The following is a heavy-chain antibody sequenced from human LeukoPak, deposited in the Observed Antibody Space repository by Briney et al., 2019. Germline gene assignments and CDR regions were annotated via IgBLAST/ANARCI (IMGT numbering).Heavy chain of an antibody. D-gene: IGHD1-26*01. CDR2: IRSSSSDI. CDR3: ARVRSGSLDY. V-gene: IGHV3-21*01. Sequence: PRGSLRLSCAASGFTFTSYTMNWVRQTPGGGREWVSFIRSSSSDIYDADSVKCRFTISRDNAKNSLYLQMDSLRAEDTAVYYCARVRSGSLDYWGQGTLVTVSS. CDR1: GFTFTSYT. J-gene: IGHJ4*02.